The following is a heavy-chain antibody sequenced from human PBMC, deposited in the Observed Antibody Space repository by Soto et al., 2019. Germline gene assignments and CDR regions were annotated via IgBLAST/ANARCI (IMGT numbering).Heavy chain of an antibody. Sequence: SETLSLTCTVSGRSISSSSYYWGWIRQPPGKGLEWIGSIYYSGSTYYNPSLKSRVTISVDTSKNQFSLKLSSVTAADTAVYYCARDEYYYDSSGYYYEGAFDIWGQGTMVTVSS. CDR1: GRSISSSSYY. CDR3: ARDEYYYDSSGYYYEGAFDI. J-gene: IGHJ3*02. D-gene: IGHD3-22*01. CDR2: IYYSGST. V-gene: IGHV4-39*07.